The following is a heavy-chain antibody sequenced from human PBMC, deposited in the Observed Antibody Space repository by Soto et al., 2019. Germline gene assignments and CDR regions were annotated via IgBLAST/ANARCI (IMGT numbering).Heavy chain of an antibody. Sequence: GESLKISCKGSGYSFTSYWISWVRQMPGKGLEWMGRIDPSDSYTNYSPSFQGHVTISADKSISTAYLQWSSLKASDTAMYYCARHFSDYGQDNWFDPWGKGTLVTVSS. CDR2: IDPSDSYT. V-gene: IGHV5-10-1*01. CDR1: GYSFTSYW. J-gene: IGHJ5*02. D-gene: IGHD4-17*01. CDR3: ARHFSDYGQDNWFDP.